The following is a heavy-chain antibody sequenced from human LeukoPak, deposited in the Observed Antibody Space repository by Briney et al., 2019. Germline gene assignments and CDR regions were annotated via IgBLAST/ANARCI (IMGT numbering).Heavy chain of an antibody. D-gene: IGHD3-22*01. CDR3: ATEVYDSSGYYFDY. CDR2: FDPEDGET. J-gene: IGHJ4*02. CDR1: GYTLTDLS. Sequence: ASVKVSCKVSGYTLTDLSMHWVRQAPGKGLEWMGGFDPEDGETIYAQKFQGRVTMTEDTSTDTAYMELSSLRSEDTAVYYCATEVYDSSGYYFDYWGQGTLVTVSS. V-gene: IGHV1-24*01.